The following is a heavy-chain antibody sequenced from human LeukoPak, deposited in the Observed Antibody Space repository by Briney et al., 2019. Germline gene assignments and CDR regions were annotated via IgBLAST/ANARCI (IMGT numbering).Heavy chain of an antibody. CDR2: ISGSGGST. D-gene: IGHD1-26*01. CDR1: GFTFSSYS. J-gene: IGHJ4*02. CDR3: AKLGGSYYRLFSFDD. Sequence: GGSLRLSCAASGFTFSSYSMGWVRQPPGKGLEWVSAISGSGGSTYYADSVKGRLTISRDSSNNILSLQMNTLRAEDTALYYCAKLGGSYYRLFSFDDWGQGTLVTVSS. V-gene: IGHV3-23*01.